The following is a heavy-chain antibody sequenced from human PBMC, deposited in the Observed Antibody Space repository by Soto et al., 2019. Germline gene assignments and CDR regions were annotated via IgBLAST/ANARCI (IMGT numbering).Heavy chain of an antibody. J-gene: IGHJ6*02. CDR1: GGSVSSGSYY. V-gene: IGHV4-61*01. CDR2: IYYSGSS. Sequence: SETLSLTCTVSGGSVSSGSYYWSWIRQPPGKGLEWIGYIYYSGSSNYNPSLKSRVTISVDTSKNQFSLKLSSVTAADTAVYYCARDKNYYGMDVWGQGTTVTVSS. CDR3: ARDKNYYGMDV.